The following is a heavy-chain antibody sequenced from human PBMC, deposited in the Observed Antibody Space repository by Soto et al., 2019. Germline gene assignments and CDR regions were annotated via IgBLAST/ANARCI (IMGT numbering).Heavy chain of an antibody. V-gene: IGHV3-72*01. CDR1: GFTFSNHY. J-gene: IGHJ4*02. D-gene: IGHD1-20*01. CDR2: IRNKPAGHTT. CDR3: STTVITAPLFEY. Sequence: PGGSLRLSCAGSGFTFSNHYMDWVRQAPGKGLEWLGRIRNKPAGHTTEQAASVRGRFTISRDDSKNSVYLQMHSLKTEDSAVYYCSTTVITAPLFEYWGQGTVVTVSS.